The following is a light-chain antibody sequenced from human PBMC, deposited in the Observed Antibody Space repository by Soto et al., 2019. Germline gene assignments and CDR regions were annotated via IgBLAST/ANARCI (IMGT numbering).Light chain of an antibody. CDR1: ESLLHSNGYNY. J-gene: IGKJ3*01. Sequence: DIVMTQSPLSLPVTPGEPASISCRSSESLLHSNGYNYFHWYLQKPGQSPHLLIYLVSNRASGVPDRFSGSGSGTYFTLKISREEAEDVGVYYCMQALQTPRTFGPGTKVEIK. CDR3: MQALQTPRT. CDR2: LVS. V-gene: IGKV2-28*01.